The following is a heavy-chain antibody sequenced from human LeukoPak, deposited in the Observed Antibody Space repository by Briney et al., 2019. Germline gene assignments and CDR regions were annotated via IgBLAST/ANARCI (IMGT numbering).Heavy chain of an antibody. J-gene: IGHJ5*02. CDR1: GGSISSSSYY. D-gene: IGHD1/OR15-1a*01. CDR3: ASRWLEQWFAP. V-gene: IGHV4-39*01. CDR2: IYYSGST. Sequence: SETLSLTCTVSGGSISSSSYYWGWIRQPPGKGLEWIGTIYYSGSTCYNPSLNSRVTISVDTSKNQVFLKLSSVTAADTAVYYCASRWLEQWFAPWGQGTLVTVSS.